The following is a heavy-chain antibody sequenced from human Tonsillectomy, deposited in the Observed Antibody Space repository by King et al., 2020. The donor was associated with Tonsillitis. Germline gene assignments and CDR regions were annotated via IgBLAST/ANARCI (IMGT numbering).Heavy chain of an antibody. J-gene: IGHJ4*02. V-gene: IGHV5-51*01. Sequence: QLVQSGAEVKKPGEFLEISCKGSGYSFTSYWIGWVRQMPGKGLEWMGIIYPGDSDTRYSPSFQGQVTISADKSISTAYLQWSSLKASDTAMYYCARTRYCSSTSCYCFDFWGQGTLVTVSS. CDR3: ARTRYCSSTSCYCFDF. CDR2: IYPGDSDT. D-gene: IGHD2-2*01. CDR1: GYSFTSYW.